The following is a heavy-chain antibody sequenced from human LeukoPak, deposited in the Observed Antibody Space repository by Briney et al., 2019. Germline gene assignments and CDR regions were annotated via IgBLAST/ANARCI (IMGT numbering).Heavy chain of an antibody. CDR1: GFTVNSYA. J-gene: IGHJ5*01. V-gene: IGHV3-23*01. D-gene: IGHD4-4*01. CDR2: ISGTSGGST. Sequence: GGSLRLSCAASGFTVNSYAMSWVRQAPGKGLEWVSGISGTSGGSTYYADSVKGRFTIPRDNSRNTLYLQMNSLRAEDTAIYYCAKDQATTLTTPDSWGQGTLVTVSS. CDR3: AKDQATTLTTPDS.